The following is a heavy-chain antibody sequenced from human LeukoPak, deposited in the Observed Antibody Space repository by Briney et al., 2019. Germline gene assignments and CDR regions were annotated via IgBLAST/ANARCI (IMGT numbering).Heavy chain of an antibody. V-gene: IGHV3-30*02. D-gene: IGHD3-10*01. CDR1: GFTFSSYG. CDR3: ARAPMVRGVIVNWFDP. J-gene: IGHJ5*02. CDR2: IRYDGSNK. Sequence: GGSLRLSCAASGFTFSSYGMHWVRQAPGKGLEWVAFIRYDGSNKYYADSVKGRFTISRDNSKNTLYLQMNSLRAEDTAVYYCARAPMVRGVIVNWFDPWGQGTLVTVSS.